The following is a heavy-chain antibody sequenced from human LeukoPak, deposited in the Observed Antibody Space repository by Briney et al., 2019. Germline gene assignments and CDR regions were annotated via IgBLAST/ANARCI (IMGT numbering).Heavy chain of an antibody. V-gene: IGHV3-48*04. CDR1: GFTFSSYS. CDR2: ISSSSSTI. Sequence: GGSLRLSCAASGFTFSSYSMNWVRQAPGKGLEWVSYISSSSSTIYYADSVKGRFTISRDNAKNSLYLQMNSLRAEDTAVYYCAEEGPSLLGDAFDIWGQGTMVTVSS. D-gene: IGHD7-27*01. J-gene: IGHJ3*02. CDR3: AEEGPSLLGDAFDI.